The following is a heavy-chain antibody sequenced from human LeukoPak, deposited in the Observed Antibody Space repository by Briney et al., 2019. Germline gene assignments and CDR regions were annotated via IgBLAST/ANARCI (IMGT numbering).Heavy chain of an antibody. CDR1: GFTFSSYS. Sequence: PGGSLRLSCAASGFTFSSYSMSWARQAPGKGLGWVSVISSSGGATYYADSVKGRFTISRDNSKNTLYLQMNSLRAEDTAVYYCAREDKPYYDILTGYYSSLYYYYGMDVWGQGTTVTVSS. J-gene: IGHJ6*02. D-gene: IGHD3-9*01. V-gene: IGHV3-23*01. CDR3: AREDKPYYDILTGYYSSLYYYYGMDV. CDR2: ISSSGGAT.